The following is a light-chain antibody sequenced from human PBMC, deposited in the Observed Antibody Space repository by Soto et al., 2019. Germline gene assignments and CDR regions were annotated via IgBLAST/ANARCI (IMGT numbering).Light chain of an antibody. CDR3: QQYYTTRWT. V-gene: IGKV4-1*01. Sequence: DIVMTQSPDSLAVSLGERATINCKSSQSVLYSSNNKNSVAWYQQKPGQPPQLLIYWASTRESGVPDRFSGSESGTDFTLTILSQQAKDVAVYYFQQYYTTRWTCGQGTKVEIK. CDR2: WAS. J-gene: IGKJ1*01. CDR1: QSVLYSSNNKNS.